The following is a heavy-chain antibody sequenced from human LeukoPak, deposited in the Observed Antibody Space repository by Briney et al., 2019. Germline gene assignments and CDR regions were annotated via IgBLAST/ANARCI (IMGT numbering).Heavy chain of an antibody. CDR1: GYTLTELS. V-gene: IGHV1-18*01. J-gene: IGHJ4*02. CDR3: ARDRRVAQGGLGY. CDR2: SSAYNGNT. Sequence: ASVKVSCKVSGYTLTELSMHWVRQAPGKGLEWMGWSSAYNGNTNYAQKLQGRVTMTTDTSTSTAYMELRSLRSDDTAVYYCARDRRVAQGGLGYWGQGTLVTVSS. D-gene: IGHD3-3*01.